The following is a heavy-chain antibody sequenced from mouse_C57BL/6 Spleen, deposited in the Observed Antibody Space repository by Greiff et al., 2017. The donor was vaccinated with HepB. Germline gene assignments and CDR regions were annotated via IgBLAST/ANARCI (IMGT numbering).Heavy chain of an antibody. CDR1: GYTFTSYW. V-gene: IGHV1-59*01. CDR3: ARSPYDYDGAY. Sequence: QVQLQQPGAELVRPGPSVKLSCKASGYTFTSYWMHWVKQRPGQGLEWIGVIDPSDSYTNYNQKFKGKATLTVDTSSSTAYMQLSSLTSEDSAVYYCARSPYDYDGAYWGQGTLVTVSA. J-gene: IGHJ3*01. D-gene: IGHD2-4*01. CDR2: IDPSDSYT.